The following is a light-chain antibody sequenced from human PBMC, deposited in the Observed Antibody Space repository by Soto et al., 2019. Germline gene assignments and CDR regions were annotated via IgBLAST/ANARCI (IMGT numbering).Light chain of an antibody. Sequence: QPVLTQSPAASASLGASVKVTCTLSSGHSSYAIAWHQQQPEKGPRYLMKLNSDGSHSKGDGIPDRFSGSSSGAERYLTISSLQSEDEADYYCQTWGTGIHVVFGGGTKVTVL. CDR3: QTWGTGIHVV. J-gene: IGLJ2*01. CDR2: LNSDGSH. CDR1: SGHSSYA. V-gene: IGLV4-69*01.